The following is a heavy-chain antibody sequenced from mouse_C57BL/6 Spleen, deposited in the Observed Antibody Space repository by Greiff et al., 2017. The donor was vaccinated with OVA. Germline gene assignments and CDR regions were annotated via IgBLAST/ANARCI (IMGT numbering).Heavy chain of an antibody. V-gene: IGHV1-26*01. CDR2: INPNNGGT. CDR3: ARGGVSNWDTDFDY. Sequence: EVQLQQSGPELVKPGASVKISCKASGYTFTDYYMNWVKQSHGKSLEWIGDINPNNGGTSYNQKFKGKATLTVDKSSSTAYMELRSLTSEDSAVYYCARGGVSNWDTDFDYWSQGTTLTVSS. CDR1: GYTFTDYY. J-gene: IGHJ2*01. D-gene: IGHD4-1*01.